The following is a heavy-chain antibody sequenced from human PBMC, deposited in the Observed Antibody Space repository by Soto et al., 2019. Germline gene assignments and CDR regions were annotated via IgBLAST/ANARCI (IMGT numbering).Heavy chain of an antibody. J-gene: IGHJ4*02. CDR3: ARGIAVAGTIDY. CDR1: GGSISSGGYY. Sequence: SETLSLTCTVSGGSISSGGYYWSWIRQHPGKGLEWIGYIYYSGSTYYNPSLKSRVTISVDTSKNQFSLKLSSVTAADTAVYYCARGIAVAGTIDYWGQGTLVTVSS. D-gene: IGHD6-19*01. V-gene: IGHV4-31*03. CDR2: IYYSGST.